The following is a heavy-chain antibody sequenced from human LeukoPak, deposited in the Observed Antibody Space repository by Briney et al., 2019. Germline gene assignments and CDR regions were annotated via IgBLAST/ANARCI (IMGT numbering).Heavy chain of an antibody. CDR2: ISSSGSTT. V-gene: IGHV3-48*01. J-gene: IGHJ4*02. CDR3: ASGAAVGTSRFNY. CDR1: GLTFSSYT. Sequence: GRSLRLSCAASGLTFSSYTMNWVRQAPGKGLEWVSYISSSGSTTYYADSVKGRFTISRDNSKNSLYLQMKSLRAEDTAVYYCASGAAVGTSRFNYWGQGTLVTVSS. D-gene: IGHD6-13*01.